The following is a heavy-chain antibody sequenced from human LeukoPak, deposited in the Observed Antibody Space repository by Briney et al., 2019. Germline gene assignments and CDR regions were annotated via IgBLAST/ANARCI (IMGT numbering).Heavy chain of an antibody. V-gene: IGHV4-61*01. CDR2: IYYSGST. CDR3: ARDGDYVNYYYYGMDV. CDR1: GGPVSSGSYY. D-gene: IGHD4-17*01. J-gene: IGHJ6*04. Sequence: SETLSLTCTVSGGPVSSGSYYWSWIRQPPGKGLEWIGYIYYSGSTNYNPSLKSRVTISVDTSKNQFSLKLSSVTAADTAVYYCARDGDYVNYYYYGMDVWGKGTTVTVSS.